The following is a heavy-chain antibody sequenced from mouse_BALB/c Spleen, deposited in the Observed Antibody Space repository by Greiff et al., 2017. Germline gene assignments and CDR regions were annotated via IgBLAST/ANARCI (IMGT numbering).Heavy chain of an antibody. V-gene: IGHV5-6*01. D-gene: IGHD2-4*01. CDR2: ISSGGSYT. Sequence: EVKLVESGGDLVKPGGSLKLSCAASGFTFSSYGMSWVRQTPDKRLEWVATISSGGSYTYYPDSVKGRFTISRDNAKNTLYLQMSSLKSEDTAMYYCARHGGLRRNYCDYWGQGTTLTVSS. J-gene: IGHJ2*01. CDR3: ARHGGLRRNYCDY. CDR1: GFTFSSYG.